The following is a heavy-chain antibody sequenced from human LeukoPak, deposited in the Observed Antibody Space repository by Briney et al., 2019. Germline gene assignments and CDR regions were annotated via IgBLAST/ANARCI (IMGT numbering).Heavy chain of an antibody. V-gene: IGHV3-48*03. D-gene: IGHD2-2*01. J-gene: IGHJ6*04. CDR3: ARERPEVPAAMSYYYYGMDV. Sequence: GGSLRLSCAASGFTFSSYEMNWVRQAPGKGLEWVSYISSSGSTIYYADSVKGRFTISRDNAKNSLYLQMNSLRAEDTAVCYCARERPEVPAAMSYYYYGMDVWGKGTTVTVSS. CDR1: GFTFSSYE. CDR2: ISSSGSTI.